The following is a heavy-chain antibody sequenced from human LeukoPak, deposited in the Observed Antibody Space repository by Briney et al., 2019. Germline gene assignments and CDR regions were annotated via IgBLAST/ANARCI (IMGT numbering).Heavy chain of an antibody. Sequence: SETLSLTCTVPGGSISSGTYYWSWIRQPAGKGLEWIGRIYTSGSTNYNPSLKSRVTISVDTSKNQFSLKLSSVTAADTAMYYCARDGYDYSAFDIWGQGTMVTVSS. CDR1: GGSISSGTYY. CDR2: IYTSGST. CDR3: ARDGYDYSAFDI. D-gene: IGHD5-12*01. V-gene: IGHV4-61*02. J-gene: IGHJ3*02.